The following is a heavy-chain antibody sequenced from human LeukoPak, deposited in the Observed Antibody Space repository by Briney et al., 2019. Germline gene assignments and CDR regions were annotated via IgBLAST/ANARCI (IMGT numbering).Heavy chain of an antibody. Sequence: SETLSLTCAVYGGSFSGYYWSWIRQPPGKGLEWIGEINHSGSTNYNPSLKSRVTISVDTSKNQFSLKLSSVTAADTAVYYCARGGLRFLEWLSKPFDYWGQGTLVTASS. D-gene: IGHD3-3*01. CDR1: GGSFSGYY. CDR3: ARGGLRFLEWLSKPFDY. CDR2: INHSGST. V-gene: IGHV4-34*01. J-gene: IGHJ4*02.